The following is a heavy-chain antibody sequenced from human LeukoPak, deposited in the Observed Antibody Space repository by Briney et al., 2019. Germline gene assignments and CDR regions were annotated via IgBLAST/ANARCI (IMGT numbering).Heavy chain of an antibody. D-gene: IGHD2-2*01. CDR3: ARDHCTSTSFYSWDY. CDR1: GFILSGYG. V-gene: IGHV3-33*01. J-gene: IGHJ4*02. CDR2: IWYDGSKK. Sequence: PGGSLRLSCAASGFILSGYGIHWVRQAPGKGLEWVAVIWYDGSKKYYADSVKGRFTISRDNSKKTLYLQTNSLRAEDTSVYYCARDHCTSTSFYSWDYWGQGTLVTVSS.